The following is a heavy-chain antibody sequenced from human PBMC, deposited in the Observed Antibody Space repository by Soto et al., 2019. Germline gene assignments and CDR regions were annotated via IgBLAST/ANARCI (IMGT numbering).Heavy chain of an antibody. CDR3: ARWSNGCDT. CDR2: IYSGGRT. D-gene: IGHD2-15*01. CDR1: GFTVSSNY. V-gene: IGHV3-53*01. J-gene: IGHJ3*02. Sequence: EVQLVGSGGGLIQPGGSLRLSCAASGFTVSSNYMSWVRQAPGKGLQWVSVIYSGGRTYYADSVKGRFTISRDNSKNTLSLQMNSLRVEDTAVYYCARWSNGCDTWGQGTMVAVSS.